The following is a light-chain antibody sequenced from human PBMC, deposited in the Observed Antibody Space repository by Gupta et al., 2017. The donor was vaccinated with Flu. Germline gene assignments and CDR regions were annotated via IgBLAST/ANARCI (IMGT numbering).Light chain of an antibody. CDR1: QSILYSSNNKNY. CDR2: WAP. J-gene: IGKJ4*01. CDR3: QQDDSTPALT. Sequence: DIVMTQSPDSLAVSLGERATINCKSSQSILYSSNNKNYLAWYQQKPGQPPKLLIYWAPTRESGVPDRFSGSGSGTDFTLTISSLQAEDVAVYYCQQDDSTPALTFGGGTKVEIK. V-gene: IGKV4-1*01.